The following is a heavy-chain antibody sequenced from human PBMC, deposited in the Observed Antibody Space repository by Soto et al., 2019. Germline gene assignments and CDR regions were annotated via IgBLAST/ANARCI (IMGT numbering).Heavy chain of an antibody. Sequence: GESLKISCKGSGYSFTSYWIGWVRQMPGKGLEWMGIIYPGDSDTRYSPSFQGQVTISADKSISTAYLQWSSLKASDTAMYYCARQLVVPAATNSYYYGMDVWGQGTTVTAP. CDR1: GYSFTSYW. V-gene: IGHV5-51*01. CDR3: ARQLVVPAATNSYYYGMDV. D-gene: IGHD2-2*01. CDR2: IYPGDSDT. J-gene: IGHJ6*02.